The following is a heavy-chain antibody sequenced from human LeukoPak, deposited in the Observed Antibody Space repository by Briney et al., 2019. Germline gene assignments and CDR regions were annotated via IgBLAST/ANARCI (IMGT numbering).Heavy chain of an antibody. D-gene: IGHD6-13*01. V-gene: IGHV3-23*01. J-gene: IGHJ4*02. CDR2: VSGSGGST. Sequence: GGSLRLSCAASGFTFSSYAMSWVRQAPGKGLEWVSVVSGSGGSTYYADSVKGRFTISRDNSMNTLYLQMNSLRAEDTAVYYCAETQKAHHISSWYYFDYWGQGTLVTVSS. CDR3: AETQKAHHISSWYYFDY. CDR1: GFTFSSYA.